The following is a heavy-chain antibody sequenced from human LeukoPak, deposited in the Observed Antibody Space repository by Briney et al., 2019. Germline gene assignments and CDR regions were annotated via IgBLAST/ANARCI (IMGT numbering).Heavy chain of an antibody. CDR3: ARARISWYDVGY. V-gene: IGHV3-30-3*01. CDR1: GFTFSSYA. CDR2: ISYDGSNK. Sequence: PGGSLRLSCAASGFTFSSYAMLWVRQAPGKGLEWVAVISYDGSNKYYADSVKGRFTISRDNSKNTLYLQMNSLRAEDTAVYYCARARISWYDVGYWGQGTLVTVSS. D-gene: IGHD1-1*01. J-gene: IGHJ4*02.